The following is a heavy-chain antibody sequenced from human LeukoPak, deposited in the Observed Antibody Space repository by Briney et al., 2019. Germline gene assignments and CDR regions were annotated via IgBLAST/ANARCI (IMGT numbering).Heavy chain of an antibody. CDR1: GYSFTNYW. CDR3: ARRPKGAAGGGFDY. Sequence: GESLQISCEGSGYSFTNYWIGWVRQVPGKGLELMGIIYPGDSDTRYSPSFQGQVTISADKSLSTAYLQCSSLKASDTAMYYCARRPKGAAGGGFDYWGQGTLVTVSS. V-gene: IGHV5-51*01. CDR2: IYPGDSDT. J-gene: IGHJ4*02.